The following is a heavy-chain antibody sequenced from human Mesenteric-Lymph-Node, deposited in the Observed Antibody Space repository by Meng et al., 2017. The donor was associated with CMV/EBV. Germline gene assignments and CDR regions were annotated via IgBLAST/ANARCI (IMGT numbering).Heavy chain of an antibody. J-gene: IGHJ4*02. Sequence: CAASGFTFSSYGMHWVRQAPGKGLEWVAVISYDGSNKYYADSVKGRFTISRDNSKNTLYLQMNSLRAEDTAVYYCAKSLVKDGYFDYWGQGILVTVSS. V-gene: IGHV3-30*18. CDR3: AKSLVKDGYFDY. D-gene: IGHD1-26*01. CDR1: GFTFSSYG. CDR2: ISYDGSNK.